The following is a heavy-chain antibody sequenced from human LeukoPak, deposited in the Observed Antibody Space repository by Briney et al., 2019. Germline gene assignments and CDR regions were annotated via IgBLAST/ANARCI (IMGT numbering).Heavy chain of an antibody. Sequence: ASVKVSCKVPGYTLTELSMHWVRQAPGKGLEWMGGFDPEDGETIYAQKFQGRVTMTEDTSTDTAYMELSSLRSEDTAVYYCATVGTQYNWNRDAFDIWGQGTMVTVSS. CDR1: GYTLTELS. CDR3: ATVGTQYNWNRDAFDI. CDR2: FDPEDGET. J-gene: IGHJ3*02. V-gene: IGHV1-24*01. D-gene: IGHD1-20*01.